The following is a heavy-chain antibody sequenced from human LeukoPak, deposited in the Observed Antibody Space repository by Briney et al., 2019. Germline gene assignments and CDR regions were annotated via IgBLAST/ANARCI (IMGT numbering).Heavy chain of an antibody. CDR2: IYYNGST. CDR3: ARKGGHFDY. CDR1: GGSISYYY. J-gene: IGHJ4*02. Sequence: SETLSLTCTVSGGSISYYYWSWIRQSPGKGLEWIGYIYYNGSTNYNPSLKSQVTMSVDMSKNQFSLKLSSVTAADTAIYYCARKGGHFDYWGQGTLVTVSS. D-gene: IGHD2-15*01. V-gene: IGHV4-59*01.